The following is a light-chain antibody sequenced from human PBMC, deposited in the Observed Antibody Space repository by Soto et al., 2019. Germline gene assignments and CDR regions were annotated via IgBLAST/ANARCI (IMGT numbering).Light chain of an antibody. CDR1: QSISPF. J-gene: IGKJ5*01. Sequence: DIQLTQSPPSLSASVGDRVTITCRASQSISPFLNWDQGTPGKPPKLLIYESSNLRGGVSSRFSGSGSGTDFTLTIDRLQSDDFATYYCQHSSSDLITFGQGTRLEIK. V-gene: IGKV1-39*01. CDR2: ESS. CDR3: QHSSSDLIT.